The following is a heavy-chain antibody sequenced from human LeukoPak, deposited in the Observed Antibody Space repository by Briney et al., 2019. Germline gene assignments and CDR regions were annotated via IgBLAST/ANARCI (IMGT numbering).Heavy chain of an antibody. V-gene: IGHV3-30*02. CDR1: GFTFSSYG. Sequence: GGSLRLSCAASGFTFSSYGMHWVRQAPGKGLEWGAFIRYDGSNKYYADSVKGRFTISRDNSKNTVYLQMNSLRPEDTAVYYCAKDLKRGYSYGYWAFTPGYWGQGTLVTVSS. CDR2: IRYDGSNK. J-gene: IGHJ4*02. D-gene: IGHD5-18*01. CDR3: AKDLKRGYSYGYWAFTPGY.